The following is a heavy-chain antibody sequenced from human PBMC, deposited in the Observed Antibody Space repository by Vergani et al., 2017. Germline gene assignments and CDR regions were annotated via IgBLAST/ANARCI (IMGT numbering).Heavy chain of an antibody. CDR3: ARRSNSGSYEDY. V-gene: IGHV5-51*03. D-gene: IGHD3-10*01. CDR2: IYPGDSET. J-gene: IGHJ4*02. Sequence: EVQLVQSGAEVKKPGESLKISCKGSGYSFITYWIGWVRQQPGKGLEWMGIIYPGDSETKYSPSFQGQVTISADKSISTAYLQWSSLRASDTAMYYCARRSNSGSYEDYWGQGTLVTASS. CDR1: GYSFITYW.